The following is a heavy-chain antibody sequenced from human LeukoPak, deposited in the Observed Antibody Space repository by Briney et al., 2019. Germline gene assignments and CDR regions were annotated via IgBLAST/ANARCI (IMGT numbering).Heavy chain of an antibody. CDR2: IIPIFGTA. CDR3: ARDRRIAARLEFQNWFDP. J-gene: IGHJ5*02. V-gene: IGHV1-69*13. CDR1: GGTFSSHA. D-gene: IGHD6-6*01. Sequence: SVKVSCKASGGTFSSHAISWVRQAPGQGLEWMGGIIPIFGTANYAQKFQGRVTITADESTSTAYMELSSLRSEDTAVYYCARDRRIAARLEFQNWFDPWGQGTLVTVSS.